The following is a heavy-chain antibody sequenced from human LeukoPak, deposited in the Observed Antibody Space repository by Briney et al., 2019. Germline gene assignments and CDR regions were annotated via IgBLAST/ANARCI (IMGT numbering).Heavy chain of an antibody. CDR3: ARDFDCSSTSCYDQGDY. D-gene: IGHD2-2*01. V-gene: IGHV1-46*01. Sequence: ASVKVSCKASGYTFTSYYMHWVRQAPGQGLEWMGIINPSGGSTSYAQKFQGRVTMTRDTSTSTVYMELSSLRSEDTAVFYCARDFDCSSTSCYDQGDYWGQGTLVTVSS. J-gene: IGHJ4*02. CDR1: GYTFTSYY. CDR2: INPSGGST.